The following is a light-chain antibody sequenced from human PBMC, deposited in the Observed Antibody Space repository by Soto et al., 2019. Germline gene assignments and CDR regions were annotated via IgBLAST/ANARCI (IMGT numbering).Light chain of an antibody. J-gene: IGKJ2*01. Sequence: IQMTQSPSSLSASLGDRVTITCRASQRITTYLNWYQQKPGNAPKLLITTSGTLQRGVPSRFSGSGSGTDFTLTLTILQREDFATYLCQPTYSTPYTFGQGTKLEIK. CDR3: QPTYSTPYT. CDR1: QRITTY. V-gene: IGKV1-39*01. CDR2: TSG.